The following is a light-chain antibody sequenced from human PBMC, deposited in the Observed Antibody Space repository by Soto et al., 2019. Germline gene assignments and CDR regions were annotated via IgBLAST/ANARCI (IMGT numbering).Light chain of an antibody. V-gene: IGLV1-44*01. CDR1: SSTIGSKT. CDR3: AAWDASLNGYV. Sequence: QAVVTQPPSASGTPGQRVTISCSGSSSTIGSKTVNWYQQLPGTVPKLLIYNSYQRPSGVPDRFSGSKSGTSASLAISGLQSEDESDYYCAAWDASLNGYVFGTGTKVTVL. J-gene: IGLJ1*01. CDR2: NSY.